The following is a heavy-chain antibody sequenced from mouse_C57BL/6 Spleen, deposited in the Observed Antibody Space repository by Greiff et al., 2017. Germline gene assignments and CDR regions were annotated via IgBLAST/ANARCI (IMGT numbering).Heavy chain of an antibody. CDR1: GFSLTSYG. J-gene: IGHJ3*01. CDR2: IWSGGST. CDR3: ARRGLRQWFAY. V-gene: IGHV2-2*01. Sequence: QVQLQQSGPGLVQPSQSLSITCTVSGFSLTSYGVHWVRQSPGKGLEWLGVIWSGGSTDYNAAFISRRSISKDNSKSQVFFKMNSLQADDTAIYYCARRGLRQWFAYWGQGTLVTVSA. D-gene: IGHD2-4*01.